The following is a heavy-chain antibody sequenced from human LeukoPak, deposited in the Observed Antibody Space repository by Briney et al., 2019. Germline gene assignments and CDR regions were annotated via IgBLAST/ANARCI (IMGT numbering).Heavy chain of an antibody. J-gene: IGHJ4*02. CDR1: GFTFTNYG. CDR2: IRYDGSNK. V-gene: IGHV3-30*02. CDR3: AKEGWSRGAYDY. D-gene: IGHD3-10*01. Sequence: GRSLRLSCAASGFTFTNYGIHWVRQAPGKGLEWVAFIRYDGSNKYYADSVKGRFTISRDNSKNTLYLQMNSLRAEDTAVYYCAKEGWSRGAYDYWGQGTLVTVSS.